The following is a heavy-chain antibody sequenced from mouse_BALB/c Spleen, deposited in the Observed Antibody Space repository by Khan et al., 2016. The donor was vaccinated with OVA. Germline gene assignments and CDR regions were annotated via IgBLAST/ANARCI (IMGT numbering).Heavy chain of an antibody. CDR2: IYPGGGYT. D-gene: IGHD6-2*01. CDR1: GYTFTNYW. V-gene: IGHV1-63*02. Sequence: QVQLQQSGAELVRPGTSVKMSCKAAGYTFTNYWIGWVKQRPGHGLEWIGDIYPGGGYTNYNEKFKGKATLTADTSSSTSYMQLSSLTSEDSAFFSGARRGAASATGDYFDYWGQGTTLTVSS. J-gene: IGHJ2*01. CDR3: ARRGAASATGDYFDY.